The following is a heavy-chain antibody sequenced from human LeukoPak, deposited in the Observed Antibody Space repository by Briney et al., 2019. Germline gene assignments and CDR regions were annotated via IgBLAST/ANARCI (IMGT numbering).Heavy chain of an antibody. CDR2: IRYDGSNK. V-gene: IGHV3-30*02. CDR1: GFTFSSYG. J-gene: IGHJ4*02. CDR3: AKERWFGTASFDY. D-gene: IGHD3-10*01. Sequence: PGGSLRLSCAASGFTFSSYGMHWVRQAPGKGLEWVAFIRYDGSNKYYADSVKGRFTISRDNSKNTLYLQMNSLRAEDTAVYYCAKERWFGTASFDYWGQGTLVTVSS.